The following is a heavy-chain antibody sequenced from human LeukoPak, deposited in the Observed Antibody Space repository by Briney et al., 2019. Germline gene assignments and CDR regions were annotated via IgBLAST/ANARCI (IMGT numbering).Heavy chain of an antibody. V-gene: IGHV3-21*01. CDR1: GFTFSSYS. Sequence: GGSLRLSCAASGFTFSSYSMNWVRQAPGKGLEGVSSISSSSSYIYYADSVKGRFTISRDNAKNSLYLQMNSLRAEDTAVYYCARAHRKGDAFDIWGQGTMVTVSS. CDR3: ARAHRKGDAFDI. CDR2: ISSSSSYI. J-gene: IGHJ3*02.